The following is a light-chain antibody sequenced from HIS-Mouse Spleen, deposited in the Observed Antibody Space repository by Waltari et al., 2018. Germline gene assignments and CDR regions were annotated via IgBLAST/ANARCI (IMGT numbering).Light chain of an antibody. V-gene: IGLV2-23*01. CDR3: CSYAGSSTYWV. CDR1: SSDVWSYNL. CDR2: EGG. Sequence: QSALTQPASVSGSPGQSITISCTGTSSDVWSYNLVPWYQQHPGKAPKLMIYEGGKRHSGVCNRFSGSKSGNTASLTISGLQAEDEADYYCCSYAGSSTYWVFGGGTKLTVL. J-gene: IGLJ3*02.